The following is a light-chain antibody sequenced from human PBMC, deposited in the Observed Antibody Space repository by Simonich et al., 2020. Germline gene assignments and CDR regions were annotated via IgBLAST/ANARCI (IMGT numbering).Light chain of an antibody. Sequence: DIVMTQSPLSLPVTPGEPASISCRSSQSLLHSNGYNYLDWYLQKPGPAPQLLIYLGSNRASGVPDRFSGSGSGTDFTLKISRVEAEDVGVYYCMQSIQLQTFGQGTKVEIK. CDR1: QSLLHSNGYNY. CDR2: LGS. J-gene: IGKJ1*01. V-gene: IGKV2-28*01. CDR3: MQSIQLQT.